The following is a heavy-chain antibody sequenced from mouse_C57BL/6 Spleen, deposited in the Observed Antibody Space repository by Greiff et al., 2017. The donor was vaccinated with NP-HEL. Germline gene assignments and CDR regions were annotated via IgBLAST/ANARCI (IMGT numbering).Heavy chain of an antibody. CDR2: IYPGDGDT. CDR3: ATYSNYGYYAMDY. D-gene: IGHD2-5*01. CDR1: GYAFSSSW. Sequence: QVHVKQSGPELVKPGASVKISCKASGYAFSSSWMNWVKQRPGKGLEWIGRIYPGDGDTNYNGKFKGKATLTADKSSSTAYMQLSSLTSEDSAVYFCATYSNYGYYAMDYWGQGTSVTVSS. V-gene: IGHV1-82*01. J-gene: IGHJ4*01.